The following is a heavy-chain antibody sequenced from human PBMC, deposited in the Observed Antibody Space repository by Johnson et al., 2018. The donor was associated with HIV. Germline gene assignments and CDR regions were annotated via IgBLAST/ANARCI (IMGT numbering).Heavy chain of an antibody. CDR3: VRRFYDSSAFDI. V-gene: IGHV3-7*02. CDR1: GFTFSSYG. J-gene: IGHJ3*02. D-gene: IGHD3-22*01. Sequence: VQLVESGGGVVQPGGSLRLSCAASGFTFSSYGMHWVRQVPGKGLEWMANINQDGSEKYYVGSLEGRFTITRDKAKNTLFLKMNSLRAEDTAVYYCVRRFYDSSAFDIWGQGTLVTVSS. CDR2: INQDGSEK.